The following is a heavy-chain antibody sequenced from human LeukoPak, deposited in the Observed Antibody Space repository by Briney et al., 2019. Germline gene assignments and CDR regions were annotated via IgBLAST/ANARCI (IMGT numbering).Heavy chain of an antibody. CDR2: IYVTGST. V-gene: IGHV4-4*07. J-gene: IGHJ4*02. Sequence: PSETLSLTCTVSGASISSYYWSWIRQPAGKALEWIGRIYVTGSTTYNPSLESRVTMSLDTSKNHFSLKLRSVTAADTAVYYCARVGRTYYYGSGSYAFDYWGQGTLVTVFS. CDR3: ARVGRTYYYGSGSYAFDY. D-gene: IGHD3-10*01. CDR1: GASISSYY.